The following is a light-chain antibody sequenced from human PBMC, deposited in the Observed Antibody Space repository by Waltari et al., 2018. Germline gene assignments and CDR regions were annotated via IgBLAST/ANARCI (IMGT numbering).Light chain of an antibody. V-gene: IGKV1-9*01. J-gene: IGKJ4*01. CDR3: QQFNDYSVT. CDR1: QDISSF. CDR2: DAS. Sequence: DIQLTQSPSFLSASVGDGVTITCRASQDISSFLAWYRQKPGEAPKLLIYDASTVQSGVPSRFSGSGSGTEFTLTISSLQPEDFATYSCQQFNDYSVTFGGGTKVEIK.